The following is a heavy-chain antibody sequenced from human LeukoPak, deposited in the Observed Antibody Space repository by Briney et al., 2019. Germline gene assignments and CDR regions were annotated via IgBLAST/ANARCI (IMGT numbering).Heavy chain of an antibody. J-gene: IGHJ6*02. CDR1: GFTFSDYY. Sequence: GGSLRLSCAASGFTFSDYYMSWIRQAPGRGLEWASVINSGGSTYYADSVKGRFTISRDNSKNTLYLQMNSLRAEDTAVYYCARGLVGATLGGYGYYYYYGMDVWGQGTTVTVSS. V-gene: IGHV3-66*01. CDR3: ARGLVGATLGGYGYYYYYGMDV. CDR2: INSGGST. D-gene: IGHD1-26*01.